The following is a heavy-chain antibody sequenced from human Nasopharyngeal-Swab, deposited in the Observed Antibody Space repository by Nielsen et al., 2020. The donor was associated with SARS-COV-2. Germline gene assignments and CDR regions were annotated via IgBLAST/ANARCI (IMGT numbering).Heavy chain of an antibody. D-gene: IGHD3-3*01. CDR2: ISSSSYI. J-gene: IGHJ6*02. Sequence: VRQAPGKGLERVSSISSSSYIYYADSVKGRSTISRDNAKNSLYLQMNSLRAEDTAVYYCARDGLDYDFWSAYFMDVWGQGTTVTVS. CDR3: ARDGLDYDFWSAYFMDV. V-gene: IGHV3-69-1*01.